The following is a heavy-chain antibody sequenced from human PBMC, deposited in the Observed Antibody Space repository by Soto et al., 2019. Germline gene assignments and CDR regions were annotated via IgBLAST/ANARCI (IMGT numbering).Heavy chain of an antibody. CDR1: GYTFTSYG. D-gene: IGHD3-22*01. J-gene: IGHJ6*02. Sequence: QVQLVQSGAEVKKPGASVKVSCKASGYTFTSYGISWVRQAPGQGPEWMGWLSAYNGNTNYAQKLQGRVTMTTDTSTSTAYMELRSLRSDDTAVYYCARGGRHDSSGYYMPFSGMDVWGQGTTVTVSS. V-gene: IGHV1-18*01. CDR3: ARGGRHDSSGYYMPFSGMDV. CDR2: LSAYNGNT.